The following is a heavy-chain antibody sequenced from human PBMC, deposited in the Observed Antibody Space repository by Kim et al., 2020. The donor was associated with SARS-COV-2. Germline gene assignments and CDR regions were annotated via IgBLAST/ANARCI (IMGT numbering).Heavy chain of an antibody. Sequence: YAAPVKGRFTISRDDSKNTLYLQMNSLKTEDTAVYYCTTPNWNYRVDRDYWGQGTLVTVSS. D-gene: IGHD1-7*01. J-gene: IGHJ4*02. V-gene: IGHV3-15*01. CDR3: TTPNWNYRVDRDY.